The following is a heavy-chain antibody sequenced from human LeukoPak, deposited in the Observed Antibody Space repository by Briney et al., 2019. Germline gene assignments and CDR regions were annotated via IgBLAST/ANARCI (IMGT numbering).Heavy chain of an antibody. CDR1: GFTFSSYS. D-gene: IGHD4-11*01. CDR2: ISSSSSYI. J-gene: IGHJ4*02. Sequence: GGSLRLSCAASGFTFSSYSMNWVRQAPGKGLEWVSSISSSSSYIYYADSVKGRFTISRDNARNSLYLQMNSLRAEDTAVYYCARDSKRTFDYWGQGTLVTVSA. V-gene: IGHV3-21*01. CDR3: ARDSKRTFDY.